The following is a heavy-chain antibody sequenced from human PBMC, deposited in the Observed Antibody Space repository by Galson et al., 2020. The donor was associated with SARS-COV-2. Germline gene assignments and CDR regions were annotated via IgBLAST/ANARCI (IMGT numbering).Heavy chain of an antibody. CDR2: ISSSHTFI. D-gene: IGHD3-16*01. CDR3: TKGESTSFDY. CDR1: GFTLSLDN. J-gene: IGHJ4*02. Sequence: GGSLRLSCSASGFTLSLDNMSWVRQAPGKGLEWVLSISSSHTFIYYADSVKGRFTISRDNAKNSLYLQMNGLRAEDTAVYFCTKGESTSFDYWGQGTLVTVSS. V-gene: IGHV3-21*01.